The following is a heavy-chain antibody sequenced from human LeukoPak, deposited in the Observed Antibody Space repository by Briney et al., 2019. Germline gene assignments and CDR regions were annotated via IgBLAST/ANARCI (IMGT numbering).Heavy chain of an antibody. J-gene: IGHJ5*02. D-gene: IGHD3-10*01. CDR2: TYYRSKWYN. V-gene: IGHV6-1*01. Sequence: SQTLSLTCAISGDSVSGNSAAWNWIRQSPSRGLEWLGRTYYRSKWYNDYAVSVKSRITINPDTSKNQFSLHLNSVTPEDTAVYYCARGGLITMIRGASNWFDPWGQGTLVTVSS. CDR1: GDSVSGNSAA. CDR3: ARGGLITMIRGASNWFDP.